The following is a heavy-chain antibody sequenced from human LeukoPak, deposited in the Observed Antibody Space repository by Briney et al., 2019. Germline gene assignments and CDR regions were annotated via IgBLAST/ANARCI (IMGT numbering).Heavy chain of an antibody. CDR1: GFTFSSYS. Sequence: GGSLRLSCAASGFTFSSYSMNWVRQAPGKGLEWVSSISSSSSYIYYADSVKGRFTISRDNAKNSLYLQMNSLRAEDTAVYYCARGSGEEYPDYWGQGVLVTVSP. J-gene: IGHJ4*02. CDR3: ARGSGEEYPDY. D-gene: IGHD2-2*01. CDR2: ISSSSSYI. V-gene: IGHV3-21*01.